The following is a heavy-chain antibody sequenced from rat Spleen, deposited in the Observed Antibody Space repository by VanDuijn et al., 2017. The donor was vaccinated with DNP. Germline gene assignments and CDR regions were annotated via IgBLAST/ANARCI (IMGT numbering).Heavy chain of an antibody. V-gene: IGHV3-3*01. CDR1: GLSITNNFK. J-gene: IGHJ2*01. CDR3: AIQLGVFDY. D-gene: IGHD5-1*01. Sequence: EVLLQESGPGLVKPSQSLSLTCSVTGLSITNNFKWTWIRKFPGNKLEWMGYVTNAGSTDYNPSLTSRISITTDTSKNHFFLQVNSVTPEDTATYYCAIQLGVFDYWDQGVMVTVSS. CDR2: VTNAGST.